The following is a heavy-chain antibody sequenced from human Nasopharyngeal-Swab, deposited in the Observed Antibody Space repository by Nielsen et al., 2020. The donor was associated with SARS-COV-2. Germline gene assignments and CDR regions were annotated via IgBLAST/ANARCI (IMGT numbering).Heavy chain of an antibody. D-gene: IGHD6-19*01. CDR2: ISSSSSYI. J-gene: IGHJ1*01. V-gene: IGHV3-21*01. CDR1: RFTFSSYS. Sequence: GGSLRLSCAASRFTFSSYSMNWVRQAPGKGLEWVSSISSSSSYIYYADSVKGRFTISRDNAKNSLYLQMNSLRAEDTAVYYCARRAVAGEYFQHWGQGTLVTVSS. CDR3: ARRAVAGEYFQH.